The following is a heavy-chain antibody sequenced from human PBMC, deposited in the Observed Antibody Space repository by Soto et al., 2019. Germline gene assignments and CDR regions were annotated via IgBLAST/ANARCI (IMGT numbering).Heavy chain of an antibody. Sequence: QVQLVQSWAEVKKPGASVKVSCKASGYTFIAYYIHWVRQAPGQGLEWMGCINPNSGVTNYAQQFQGWVTMTRDTSINTAYMELSRLKSDDTAVYYCARDPTTTTGYFHHWGQGTLVTVSS. J-gene: IGHJ1*01. CDR2: INPNSGVT. CDR3: ARDPTTTTGYFHH. D-gene: IGHD1-1*01. CDR1: GYTFIAYY. V-gene: IGHV1-2*04.